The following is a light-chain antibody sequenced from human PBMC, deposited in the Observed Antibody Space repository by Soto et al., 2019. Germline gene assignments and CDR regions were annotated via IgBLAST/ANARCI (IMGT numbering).Light chain of an antibody. V-gene: IGLV2-14*01. CDR1: SSDVGGYNY. CDR3: SSYTSSTTPYV. Sequence: TQPASVSGSPGQSITISCTGTSSDVGGYNYVSWYQQHPGKAPKLMIYEVITRPSGVSNRFSGSKSGNAASLTISGRQAEDEADYYCSSYTSSTTPYVFGTGTKLTVL. J-gene: IGLJ1*01. CDR2: EVI.